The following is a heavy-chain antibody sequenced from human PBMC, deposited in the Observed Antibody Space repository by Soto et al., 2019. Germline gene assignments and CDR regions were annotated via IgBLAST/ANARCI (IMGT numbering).Heavy chain of an antibody. CDR2: IIPIFGTA. CDR1: GGTFSSYA. CDR3: ARDPPYYYDSRRLAGGRDWFDP. V-gene: IGHV1-69*13. J-gene: IGHJ5*02. D-gene: IGHD3-22*01. Sequence: GASVKVSCKASGGTFSSYAISWVRQAPGQGLEWMGGIIPIFGTANYAQKFQGRVTITADESTSTAYMELSSLRSEDTAVYYCARDPPYYYDSRRLAGGRDWFDPWGQGTLVTVSS.